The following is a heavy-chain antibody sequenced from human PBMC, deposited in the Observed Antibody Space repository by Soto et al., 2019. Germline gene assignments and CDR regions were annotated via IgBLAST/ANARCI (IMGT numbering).Heavy chain of an antibody. J-gene: IGHJ4*02. CDR2: ILYDGNDK. CDR1: GITFSAYT. D-gene: IGHD3-10*01. V-gene: IGHV3-30-3*01. CDR3: ARVAPGGSGSYDV. Sequence: QAQLVEAGGGVVRPGRSLRLSCTASGITFSAYTMHWVRQAPGKGLEWVALILYDGNDKQYADSVKGRFTISRDNSKNTRYLQTNSLRVEETAVYYCARVAPGGSGSYDVWGQGTLVIVSS.